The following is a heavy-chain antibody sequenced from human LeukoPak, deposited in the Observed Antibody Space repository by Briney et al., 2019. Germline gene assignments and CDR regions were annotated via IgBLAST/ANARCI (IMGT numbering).Heavy chain of an antibody. CDR2: IIPIFGTT. V-gene: IGHV1-69*01. Sequence: GSSVTVSCKASGGTFSTYAISWVRQAPGQGLEWMGGIIPIFGTTNYAQKFQGRVTITADESTSTAYMELSSLRSEDTAVYYCAREGRLLFDYWGQGTLVTVSS. J-gene: IGHJ4*02. CDR1: GGTFSTYA. CDR3: AREGRLLFDY. D-gene: IGHD5-18*01.